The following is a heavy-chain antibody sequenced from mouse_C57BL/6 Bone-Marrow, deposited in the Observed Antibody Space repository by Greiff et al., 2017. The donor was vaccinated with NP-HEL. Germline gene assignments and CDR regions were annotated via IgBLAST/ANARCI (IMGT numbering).Heavy chain of an antibody. Sequence: EVKVEESGGDLVKNGGGRKISCAASVFTFSSYGISFVLQTPDKRLEWVATISSGGSYTYYLDSVKGRFTISRDNAKNTLYLQMSSLKSEDTAMYYCARHGNGSSYHYYAMDYWGQGTSVTVSS. D-gene: IGHD1-1*01. CDR2: ISSGGSYT. J-gene: IGHJ4*01. CDR1: VFTFSSYG. CDR3: ARHGNGSSYHYYAMDY. V-gene: IGHV5-6*02.